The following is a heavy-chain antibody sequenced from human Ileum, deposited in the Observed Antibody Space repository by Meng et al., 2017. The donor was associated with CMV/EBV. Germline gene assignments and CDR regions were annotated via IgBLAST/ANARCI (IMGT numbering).Heavy chain of an antibody. J-gene: IGHJ6*02. Sequence: KVSCKGSGFSFTTYWNGWVRQMPGKGLEWMGIIFPADSDTRYSPSFQGQVTISVDKSINTAYLHWRSLRASDSAMYYCARSGGNYYGMDVWGQGTTVTVSS. D-gene: IGHD3-10*01. CDR1: GFSFTTYW. V-gene: IGHV5-51*01. CDR2: IFPADSDT. CDR3: ARSGGNYYGMDV.